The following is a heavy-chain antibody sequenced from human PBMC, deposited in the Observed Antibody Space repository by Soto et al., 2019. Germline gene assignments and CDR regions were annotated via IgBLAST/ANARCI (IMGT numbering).Heavy chain of an antibody. CDR1: GGSISSYY. CDR2: IYYSGST. D-gene: IGHD3-22*01. V-gene: IGHV4-59*01. Sequence: SETLSLTCTVSGGSISSYYWSWIRQPPGKGLEWIGYIYYSGSTNYNPSLKSRVTISVDTSKNQSSLKLSSVTAADTAVYYCARQGRDYYDSSGYYYLFDYWGQGTLVTVSS. CDR3: ARQGRDYYDSSGYYYLFDY. J-gene: IGHJ4*02.